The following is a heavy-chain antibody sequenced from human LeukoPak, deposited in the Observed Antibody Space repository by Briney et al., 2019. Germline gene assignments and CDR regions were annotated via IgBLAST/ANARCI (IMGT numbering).Heavy chain of an antibody. V-gene: IGHV1-46*01. Sequence: GASVKVSCKASGYTVTGYYMHWVRQAPGQGLAWMGMINPSGDSTTYAQKFQDRVTMTRDTSTSTVYMELSSLLSDDTAVYYCARTAARQDAFNIWGQGTKVTVSS. CDR2: INPSGDST. J-gene: IGHJ3*02. CDR1: GYTVTGYY. CDR3: ARTAARQDAFNI. D-gene: IGHD6-25*01.